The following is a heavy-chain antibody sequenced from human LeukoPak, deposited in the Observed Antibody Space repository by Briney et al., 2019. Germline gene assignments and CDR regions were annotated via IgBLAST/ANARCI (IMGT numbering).Heavy chain of an antibody. J-gene: IGHJ6*03. V-gene: IGHV4-39*07. Sequence: PSETLSLTCTVSGVSISSSSYYWGWIRQPPGKGLEWIGEINHSGSTNYNPSLKSRVTISVDTSKNQFSLKLSSVTAADTAVYYCARVSRGQQRVAGVYYYYYMDVWGKGTTVTVSS. D-gene: IGHD6-13*01. CDR1: GVSISSSSYY. CDR3: ARVSRGQQRVAGVYYYYYMDV. CDR2: INHSGST.